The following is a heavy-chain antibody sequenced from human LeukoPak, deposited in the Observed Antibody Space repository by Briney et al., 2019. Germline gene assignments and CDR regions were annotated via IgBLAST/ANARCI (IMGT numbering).Heavy chain of an antibody. CDR3: ARAPYSSSWYGSQDY. D-gene: IGHD6-13*01. CDR2: IYYSGST. Sequence: PSQTLSLTCTVSGGSISSGDYYWSWIRQPPGKGLEWIVYIYYSGSTYYNPSLKSRVTISVDTSKNQFSLKLSSVTAADTAVYYCARAPYSSSWYGSQDYWGQGTLVTVSS. J-gene: IGHJ4*02. CDR1: GGSISSGDYY. V-gene: IGHV4-30-4*01.